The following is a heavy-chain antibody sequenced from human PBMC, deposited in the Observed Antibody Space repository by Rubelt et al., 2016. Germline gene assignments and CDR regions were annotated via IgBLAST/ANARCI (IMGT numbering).Heavy chain of an antibody. CDR2: IGKRGDT. CDR1: GFPFSTYD. CDR3: TRDPSGWGMGV. D-gene: IGHD6-19*01. Sequence: EVQLVESGGGLVQPGGSLRLSCVASGFPFSTYDMHWVRQPTGRGLEWVALIGKRGDTHYADSAKGRFTISRDNAKNSLYLQMKNLRAGDTAIYYWTRDPSGWGMGVWGQGTTVAVSS. V-gene: IGHV3-13*01. J-gene: IGHJ6*02.